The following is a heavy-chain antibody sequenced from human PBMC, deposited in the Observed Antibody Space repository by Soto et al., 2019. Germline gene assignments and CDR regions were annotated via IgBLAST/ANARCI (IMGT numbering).Heavy chain of an antibody. D-gene: IGHD1-26*01. CDR1: GYTFTGYY. J-gene: IGHJ6*02. CDR2: INPNSGGT. Sequence: GASVKVSCKASGYTFTGYYMHWVRQAPGQGLEWMGWINPNSGGTNYAQKFKGWVTMTRDTSISTAYMELSRLRSDDTAVYYCARGERGSYYYGMDVWDQGTTVTAP. V-gene: IGHV1-2*04. CDR3: ARGERGSYYYGMDV.